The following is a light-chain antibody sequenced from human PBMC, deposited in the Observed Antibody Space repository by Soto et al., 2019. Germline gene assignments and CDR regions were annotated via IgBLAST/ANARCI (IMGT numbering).Light chain of an antibody. Sequence: QSALTQPASVSGSPVQSITISCTGTSIDGGGYNYVSWYQQHPGKAPQLIIYEVSNRPSGVSNRFSGSKSGNTASLTISGLQAEDEDDYYCSSYTSSSTPVVFGTGTKLTVL. CDR1: SIDGGGYNY. J-gene: IGLJ1*01. V-gene: IGLV2-14*01. CDR2: EVS. CDR3: SSYTSSSTPVV.